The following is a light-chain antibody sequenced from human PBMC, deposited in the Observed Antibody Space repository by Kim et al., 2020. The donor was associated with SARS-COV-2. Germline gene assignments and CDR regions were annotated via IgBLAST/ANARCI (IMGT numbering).Light chain of an antibody. CDR1: KLGDKY. CDR3: QAWDSSTYV. CDR2: EDS. V-gene: IGLV3-1*01. J-gene: IGLJ1*01. Sequence: SVAPGQTASITCSGDKLGDKYACWYKQKPGQSPVLVIYEDSKRPSGIPERFSGSNSGNTATLTISGTQAMDEADYYCQAWDSSTYVFGTGTKVTVL.